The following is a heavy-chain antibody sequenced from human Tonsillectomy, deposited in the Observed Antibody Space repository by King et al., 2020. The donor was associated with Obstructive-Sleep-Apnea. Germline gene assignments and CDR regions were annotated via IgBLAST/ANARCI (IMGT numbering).Heavy chain of an antibody. CDR2: INHSGST. D-gene: IGHD6-25*01. CDR3: ARGGGAAAVNWFDP. Sequence: VQLQQWGAGLLKPSETLSLTCVVFGGSFSDYYWSWIRQPPGKGLEWIGEINHSGSTNYNSSLKSRVTISVDTSKNQFSLKLNSVTAADTAVYYCARGGGAAAVNWFDPWGQGTLVTVSS. CDR1: GGSFSDYY. V-gene: IGHV4-34*01. J-gene: IGHJ5*02.